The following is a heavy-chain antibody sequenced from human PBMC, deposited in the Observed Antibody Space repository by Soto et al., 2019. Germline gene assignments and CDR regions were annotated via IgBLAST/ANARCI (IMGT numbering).Heavy chain of an antibody. CDR1: GSPISSYY. CDR3: ATAGKNWPKKKFDFDS. Sequence: SETLSLTCNVSGSPISSYYWSWFRQPPGQGLEWVGYIYYTGTTTYNPSLRSRVAISVDASKSQFSLKLSSVTAADTAVYYCATAGKNWPKKKFDFDSWGEAPPVT. CDR2: IYYTGTT. V-gene: IGHV4-59*08. J-gene: IGHJ4*02. D-gene: IGHD3-10*01.